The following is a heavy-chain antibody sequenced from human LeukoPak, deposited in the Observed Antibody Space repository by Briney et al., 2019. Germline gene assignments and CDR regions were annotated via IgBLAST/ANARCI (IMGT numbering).Heavy chain of an antibody. V-gene: IGHV3-66*01. CDR3: ARINYRAFSI. Sequence: GGSLRLSCVASAITVSTNYMIWVRQAPGKGLEWVSLIYGDGSTYYADSVKGRVTISRDNSKNTVFLQMNSLRAEDTALYYCARINYRAFSIWGQGTMVTVSS. CDR1: AITVSTNY. CDR2: IYGDGST. D-gene: IGHD4-11*01. J-gene: IGHJ3*02.